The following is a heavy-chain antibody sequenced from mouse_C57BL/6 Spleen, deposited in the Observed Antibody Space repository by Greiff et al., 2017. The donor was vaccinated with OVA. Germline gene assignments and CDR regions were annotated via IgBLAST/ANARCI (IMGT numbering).Heavy chain of an antibody. CDR3: AIQEGSSYFDY. D-gene: IGHD1-1*01. Sequence: EVKLVESGGGLVQPGGSLKLSCAASGFTFSDYYMYWVRQTPEKRLEWVAYISNGGGSTYYPDTVKGRFTISRDNAKNTLYLQMSRLKSEDTAMYYCAIQEGSSYFDYWGQGTTLTVSS. CDR2: ISNGGGST. J-gene: IGHJ2*01. V-gene: IGHV5-12*01. CDR1: GFTFSDYY.